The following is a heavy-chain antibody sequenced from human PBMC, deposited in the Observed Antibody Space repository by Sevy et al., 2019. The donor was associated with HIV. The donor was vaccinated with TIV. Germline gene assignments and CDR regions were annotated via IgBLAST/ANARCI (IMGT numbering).Heavy chain of an antibody. V-gene: IGHV3-21*01. J-gene: IGHJ4*02. CDR2: ISSSSSYI. D-gene: IGHD3-10*01. CDR3: ARDQAGYYGSGPGGY. CDR1: GFTFSSYS. Sequence: GGSLRLSCAASGFTFSSYSMNWVRQAPGKGLEWVSSISSSSSYIYYADSVKGRFTISRDNAKNSLYLQMNSLRAEDTAVYYCARDQAGYYGSGPGGYWGQGTLVTVSS.